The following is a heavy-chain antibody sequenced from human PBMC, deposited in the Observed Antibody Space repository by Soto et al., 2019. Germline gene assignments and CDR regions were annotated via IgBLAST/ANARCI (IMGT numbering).Heavy chain of an antibody. CDR3: ATMGTPVTGLYYFDY. V-gene: IGHV4-30-4*01. J-gene: IGHJ4*02. CDR2: ISYSGTT. CDR1: GGSISSGNYY. D-gene: IGHD4-17*01. Sequence: SETVSLTGTVSGGSISSGNYYWSWIRQPPGKGLEWIGFISYSGTTHYSASLRSRVSISVDTSKNQFSLDLSSVTAADTAVYYCATMGTPVTGLYYFDYWGQGTLVTVSS.